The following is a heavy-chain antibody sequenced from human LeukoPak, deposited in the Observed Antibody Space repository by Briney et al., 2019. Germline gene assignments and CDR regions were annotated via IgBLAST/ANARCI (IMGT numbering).Heavy chain of an antibody. CDR1: GYTFTSYY. V-gene: IGHV1-46*01. Sequence: ASVKVSCKASGYTFTSYYMHWVRQAPGQGLEWMGIINPSGGSTSYAQKFQGRVTMTRDTSTSTVYMELSSLRSEDTAVYFCAREGNCSGATCYSFDYWGQGTLVTVSS. J-gene: IGHJ4*02. CDR2: INPSGGST. D-gene: IGHD2-15*01. CDR3: AREGNCSGATCYSFDY.